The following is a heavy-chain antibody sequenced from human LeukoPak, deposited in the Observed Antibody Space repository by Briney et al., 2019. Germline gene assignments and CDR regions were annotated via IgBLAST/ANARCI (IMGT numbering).Heavy chain of an antibody. Sequence: PSETLSLTCTVSGGSVSSGGYYWSWIRQPPGKGLEWIGYIYHSGSTNYSPSLKSRVTISVDTSKNQFSLKLSSVTAADTAVYYCARSYSGIPYYFDYWGQGTLVTVSS. J-gene: IGHJ4*02. CDR1: GGSVSSGGYY. CDR2: IYHSGST. CDR3: ARSYSGIPYYFDY. D-gene: IGHD1-26*01. V-gene: IGHV4-61*08.